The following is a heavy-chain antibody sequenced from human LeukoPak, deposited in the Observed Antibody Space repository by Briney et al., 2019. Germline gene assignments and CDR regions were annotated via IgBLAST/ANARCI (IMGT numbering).Heavy chain of an antibody. CDR1: GFTFNDYA. CDR2: ISFDATNR. V-gene: IGHV3-30*04. CDR3: ARAVAYGHSDY. J-gene: IGHJ4*02. Sequence: PGGSLRLSCTASGFTFNDYALHWVRQAPGKGLEWVAVISFDATNRYYADSVKGRFTISRDNSKNTLSLQMNSLRADDTAVYCCARAVAYGHSDYWGQGTLVTVSS. D-gene: IGHD2-15*01.